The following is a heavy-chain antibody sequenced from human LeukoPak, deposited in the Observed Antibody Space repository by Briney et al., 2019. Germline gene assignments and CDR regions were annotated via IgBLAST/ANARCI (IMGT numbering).Heavy chain of an antibody. D-gene: IGHD1-26*01. V-gene: IGHV3-21*01. CDR1: GFTFSSYS. CDR3: ARVVGAHAFDI. Sequence: GGSLRLSSAASGFTFSSYSMNWVRQAPGKGLEWVSSISSSSSYIYYADSVKGRFTISRDNAKNSLYLQMNSLRAEDTAVYYCARVVGAHAFDIWGQGTMVTVSS. J-gene: IGHJ3*02. CDR2: ISSSSSYI.